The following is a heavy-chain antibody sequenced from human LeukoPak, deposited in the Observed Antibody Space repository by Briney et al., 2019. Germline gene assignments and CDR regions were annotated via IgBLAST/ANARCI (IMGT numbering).Heavy chain of an antibody. CDR1: GASINSYY. CDR2: VSYSGDT. V-gene: IGHV4-59*01. J-gene: IGHJ4*02. D-gene: IGHD1-26*01. Sequence: PSETLSLTCTVSGASINSYYWSWLRQPPGKGLEGIGYVSYSGDTDYNPSLKRRVTISADMSKNHFSLRLSSVTAADTAIYYCAKYGVGSTYFDNWGQGTLVTVSS. CDR3: AKYGVGSTYFDN.